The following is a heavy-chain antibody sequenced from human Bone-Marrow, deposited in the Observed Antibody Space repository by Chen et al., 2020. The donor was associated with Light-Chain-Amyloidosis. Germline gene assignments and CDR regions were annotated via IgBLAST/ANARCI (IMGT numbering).Heavy chain of an antibody. CDR3: ARESSVAAPYYLDY. CDR2: IRKDGNEK. Sequence: EVRLVESGGGLVQPGGSLRLSCAASGFTFSRYFMSWVRQAPGKGLEWVANIRKDGNEKYDVQSVKGRFTISRDNAKNAVYLQMHSLGAEDSAIYFCARESSVAAPYYLDYWGQGIRVTVSA. J-gene: IGHJ4*02. CDR1: GFTFSRYF. D-gene: IGHD6-25*01. V-gene: IGHV3-7*01.